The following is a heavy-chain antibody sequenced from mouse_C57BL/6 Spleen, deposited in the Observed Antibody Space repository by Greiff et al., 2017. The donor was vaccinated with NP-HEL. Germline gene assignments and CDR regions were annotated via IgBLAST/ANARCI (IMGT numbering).Heavy chain of an antibody. J-gene: IGHJ1*03. CDR3: ARDRGSSDWYFDV. V-gene: IGHV5-4*01. CDR2: ISDGGSYT. D-gene: IGHD1-1*01. CDR1: GFTFSSYA. Sequence: EVMLVESGGGLVKPGGSLKLSCAASGFTFSSYAMSWVRQTPEKRLEWVATISDGGSYTYYPDNVKGRFTISRDNAKNNLYLQMSHLKSEDTAMYYCARDRGSSDWYFDVWGTGTTVTVSS.